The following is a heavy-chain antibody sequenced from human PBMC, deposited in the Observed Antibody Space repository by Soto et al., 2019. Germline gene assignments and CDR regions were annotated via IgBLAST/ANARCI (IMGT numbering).Heavy chain of an antibody. V-gene: IGHV3-23*01. J-gene: IGHJ4*02. D-gene: IGHD6-13*01. Sequence: EVQLLESGGGLVQPGGSLRLSCAASGFTFSSYAMSWVRQAPGKGLEWVSAISGSGGSTYYADSVKGRFTISRDNSKDTLYLQMNSLRAEDTAVYYCARSYSSSWYYFDYWGQGTLVTVSS. CDR1: GFTFSSYA. CDR3: ARSYSSSWYYFDY. CDR2: ISGSGGST.